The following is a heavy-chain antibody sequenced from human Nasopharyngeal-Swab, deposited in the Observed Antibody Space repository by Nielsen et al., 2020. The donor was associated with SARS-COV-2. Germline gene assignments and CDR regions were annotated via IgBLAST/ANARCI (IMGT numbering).Heavy chain of an antibody. J-gene: IGHJ4*02. CDR2: ISSRGANA. V-gene: IGHV3-64D*08. Sequence: GESLKISCSASGFIFSSFPMQWVRQAPGKGLEYISAISSRGANAYYSDSVQGRFTISRDNSINTLYLQMSSLRTEDTAVYYCVKRVGDTPKVTDLDYWGQGTLVTVSS. CDR1: GFIFSSFP. CDR3: VKRVGDTPKVTDLDY. D-gene: IGHD5-18*01.